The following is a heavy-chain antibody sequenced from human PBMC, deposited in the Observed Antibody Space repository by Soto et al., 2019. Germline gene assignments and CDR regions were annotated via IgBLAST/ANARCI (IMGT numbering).Heavy chain of an antibody. CDR1: GYTFTSYY. CDR3: AREEYCTNCTRPYYYYGMDV. Sequence: QVQLVQSGAEVKKPGASVKVSCKASGYTFTSYYMHWVRQAPGQGLEWMGIINPSGGSTSYAQKFQGRVTMTRDTSTSTVYMELSSLRSEDTAVYYCAREEYCTNCTRPYYYYGMDVWGQGTTVTVSS. CDR2: INPSGGST. V-gene: IGHV1-46*01. J-gene: IGHJ6*02. D-gene: IGHD2-8*01.